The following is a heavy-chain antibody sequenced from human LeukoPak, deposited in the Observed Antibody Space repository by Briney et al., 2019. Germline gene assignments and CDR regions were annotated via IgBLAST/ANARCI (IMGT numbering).Heavy chain of an antibody. J-gene: IGHJ4*02. CDR1: GGSISSYY. CDR3: AKLALVGSSSDY. D-gene: IGHD6-6*01. V-gene: IGHV4-59*01. Sequence: KPSETLSLTCTVSGGSISSYYWSWIRQPPGKGLEWIGYIYYSGSTNYNPSLKSRVTISVDTSKNQFSLKLSSVTAADTAVYYCAKLALVGSSSDYWGQGTLVTVSS. CDR2: IYYSGST.